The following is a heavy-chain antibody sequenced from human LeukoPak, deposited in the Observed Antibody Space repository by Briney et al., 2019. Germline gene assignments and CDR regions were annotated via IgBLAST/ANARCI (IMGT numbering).Heavy chain of an antibody. V-gene: IGHV4-59*01. D-gene: IGHD5-12*01. J-gene: IGHJ4*02. CDR3: ARGYSGYDYDY. Sequence: PSETLSLTCTVSGGSISSYYWSWLRQPPGKGLEWIGYIYYSGSTNYNPSLKSRVTISVDTSKNQFSLKLSSVTAADTAVYYCARGYSGYDYDYWGQGTLVTVSS. CDR1: GGSISSYY. CDR2: IYYSGST.